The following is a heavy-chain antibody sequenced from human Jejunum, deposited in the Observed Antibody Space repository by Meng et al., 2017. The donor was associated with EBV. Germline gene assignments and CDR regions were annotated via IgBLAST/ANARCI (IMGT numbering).Heavy chain of an antibody. Sequence: QVQLVQSGVEVKKPGDSVKVSCKASAYTFAGYYMHWVRQAPGLGIEWMGRINLNSGGANYAQKFQGRVTMTRDTSISTAYMELSRLRSDDTAVYYCAREGLVGDLRYFDLWGRGTLVTVSS. V-gene: IGHV1-2*06. CDR1: AYTFAGYY. CDR3: AREGLVGDLRYFDL. D-gene: IGHD3-16*01. CDR2: INLNSGGA. J-gene: IGHJ2*01.